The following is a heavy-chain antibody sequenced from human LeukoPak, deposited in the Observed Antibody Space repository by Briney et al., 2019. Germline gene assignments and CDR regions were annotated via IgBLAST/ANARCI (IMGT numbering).Heavy chain of an antibody. CDR3: ARGHNSSSSGFYYYYMDV. J-gene: IGHJ6*03. CDR1: GFTFISYA. Sequence: PGGSLILSCAASGFTFISYAMSWVRQAPGKVLERVSSISFSSTHIYYADSIQGRFTISRDNAENSLYLQMNSLRAEDTAVYYCARGHNSSSSGFYYYYMDVWGRGTTVTVSS. CDR2: ISFSSTHI. V-gene: IGHV3-21*06. D-gene: IGHD6-6*01.